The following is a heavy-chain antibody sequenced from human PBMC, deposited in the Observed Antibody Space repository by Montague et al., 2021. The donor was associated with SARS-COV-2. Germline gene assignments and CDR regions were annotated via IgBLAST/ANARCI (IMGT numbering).Heavy chain of an antibody. CDR3: VRYSGWFYFDF. J-gene: IGHJ4*02. CDR2: TYYRSKWYS. V-gene: IGHV6-1*01. D-gene: IGHD6-19*01. Sequence: CAISGDSVASHRVAWSWIRQYPSGGLEWRGRTYYRSKWYSDYAPSVRGRLTVNPDASKNEFSLELNYVTPEDTAVYYCVRYSGWFYFDFWGQGTLVTVSS. CDR1: GDSVASHRVA.